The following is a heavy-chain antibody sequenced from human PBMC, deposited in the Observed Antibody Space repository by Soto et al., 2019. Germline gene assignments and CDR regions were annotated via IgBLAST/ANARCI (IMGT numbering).Heavy chain of an antibody. V-gene: IGHV3-74*01. CDR1: GCTFISYW. CDR3: LRGNSGYGNFDY. J-gene: IGHJ4*02. CDR2: IKGDGSET. D-gene: IGHD5-12*01. Sequence: PRGALSLSFAAYGCTFISYWMHWVRQAPGKGLVWVSRIKGDGSETNYADSVKGRFTISRDNAKNTLYLQLNSLRAEDTAVYYCLRGNSGYGNFDYWGQGTRVPVSS.